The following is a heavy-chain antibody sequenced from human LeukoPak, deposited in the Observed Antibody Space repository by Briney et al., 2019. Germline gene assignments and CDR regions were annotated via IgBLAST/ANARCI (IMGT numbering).Heavy chain of an antibody. V-gene: IGHV3-30*02. D-gene: IGHD3-22*01. CDR1: GFIFSSYG. CDR2: IRDGGSET. CDR3: SKANSDPPSHYYGVDV. Sequence: GGSLRLSCAASGFIFSSYGMHWLRQAPGKGPESVSLIRDGGSETYHADSVKGGFTISRDDSKSTFYLQMNSLRPEDTAVYYCSKANSDPPSHYYGVDVWGPGTTV. J-gene: IGHJ6*02.